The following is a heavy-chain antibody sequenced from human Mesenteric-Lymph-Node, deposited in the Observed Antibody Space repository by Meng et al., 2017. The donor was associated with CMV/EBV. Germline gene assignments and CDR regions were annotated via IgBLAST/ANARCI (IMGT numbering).Heavy chain of an antibody. Sequence: ASVKVSCKASGGTSNNYAINWVRQAPGQGLEWMGWINPHSGGTKYAQKLQGRVTVTRDTSISTVYMELSRLRSDDTAVYFCARSCSSATCRAPSPDYWGQGTLVTVSS. J-gene: IGHJ4*02. D-gene: IGHD2-2*01. CDR3: ARSCSSATCRAPSPDY. CDR1: GGTSNNYA. V-gene: IGHV1-2*02. CDR2: INPHSGGT.